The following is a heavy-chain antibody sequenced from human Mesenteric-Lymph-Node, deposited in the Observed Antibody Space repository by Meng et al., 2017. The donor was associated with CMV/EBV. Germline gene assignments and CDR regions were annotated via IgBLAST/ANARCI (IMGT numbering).Heavy chain of an antibody. J-gene: IGHJ6*02. CDR2: IKQDGSEK. CDR1: GFTFSSYW. Sequence: GESLKISCAASGFTFSSYWMSWVRQAPGKGLEWVANIKQDGSEKYYVDSVKGRFTISRDNAKNSLFLQMDSLRLEDTAVYYCARDDFGMDVWGQGTAVTVSS. V-gene: IGHV3-7*01. CDR3: ARDDFGMDV.